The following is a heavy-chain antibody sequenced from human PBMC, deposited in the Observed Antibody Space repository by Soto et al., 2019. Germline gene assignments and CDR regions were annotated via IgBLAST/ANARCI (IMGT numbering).Heavy chain of an antibody. Sequence: SLRLSCAASGFTFSRYSMNWVRQAPGKELEWVSSISSSSSYIYYADSVKGRFTISRDNAKNSLYLQMNSLRAEDTAVYYCARDAYYYYDSSGFGDAFDIWGQGTMVTVSS. CDR1: GFTFSRYS. J-gene: IGHJ3*02. CDR3: ARDAYYYYDSSGFGDAFDI. V-gene: IGHV3-21*01. CDR2: ISSSSSYI. D-gene: IGHD3-22*01.